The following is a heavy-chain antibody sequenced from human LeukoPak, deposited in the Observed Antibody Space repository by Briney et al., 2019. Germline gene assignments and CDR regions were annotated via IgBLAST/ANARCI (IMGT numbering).Heavy chain of an antibody. CDR2: IYYSGST. J-gene: IGHJ4*02. CDR1: GGSISSGGYY. Sequence: SQTLSLTCTVSGGSISSGGYYWSWIRQHPGKGLEWIGYIYYSGSTYYNPSLKSRVTISVDTSKNQFSLKLSSVTAADTAVYYCVYGSSGYYQHWGQGTLVTVSS. V-gene: IGHV4-31*03. D-gene: IGHD3-22*01. CDR3: VYGSSGYYQH.